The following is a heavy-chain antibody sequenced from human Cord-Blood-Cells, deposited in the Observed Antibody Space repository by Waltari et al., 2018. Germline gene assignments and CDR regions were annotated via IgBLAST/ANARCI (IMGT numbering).Heavy chain of an antibody. CDR2: IYYSGST. D-gene: IGHD2-2*01. CDR1: GCSISSSSYY. J-gene: IGHJ1*01. Sequence: QLQLQESGPGLVKPSETLSLTCTVPGCSISSSSYYRGWIRQPTGKGLEWMGSIYYSGSTYYNPSLKSRVTISVDTSKNQFSLKLSSVTAADTAVYYCATYCSSTSCPSWGQGTLVTVSS. CDR3: ATYCSSTSCPS. V-gene: IGHV4-39*01.